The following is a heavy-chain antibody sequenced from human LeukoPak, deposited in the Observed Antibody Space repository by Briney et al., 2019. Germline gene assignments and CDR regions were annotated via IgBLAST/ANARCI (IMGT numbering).Heavy chain of an antibody. D-gene: IGHD3-22*01. V-gene: IGHV1-46*01. CDR3: ARDSDYDGSGSVDY. J-gene: IGHJ4*02. CDR2: MHPRGGST. Sequence: ASVKVSRKSSVYTFPSHYLHGARQPPAQGLECMGRMHPRGGSTTYAQRFQGRVTVTRDTSTSTVYMELSSLRSEDTAVYFCARDSDYDGSGSVDYWGQGTLVTVSS. CDR1: VYTFPSHY.